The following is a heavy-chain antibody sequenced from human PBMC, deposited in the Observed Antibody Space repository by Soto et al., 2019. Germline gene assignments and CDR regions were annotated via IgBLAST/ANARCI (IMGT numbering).Heavy chain of an antibody. CDR3: ARHGGAHYDSSGYHYALDY. CDR1: GYRFSTFW. D-gene: IGHD3-22*01. V-gene: IGHV5-51*01. CDR2: IYPDQSRA. J-gene: IGHJ4*02. Sequence: GESLKISCKGSGYRFSTFWIGWVRQMPGKGLEWVAIIYPDQSRAMYSPAFQGQVTISVDKSISTAYLQWNSLKASDTAIYYCARHGGAHYDSSGYHYALDYWGQGTPVTVSS.